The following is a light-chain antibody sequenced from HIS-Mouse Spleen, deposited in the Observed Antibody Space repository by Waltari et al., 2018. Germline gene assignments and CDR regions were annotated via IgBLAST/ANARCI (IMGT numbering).Light chain of an antibody. CDR3: QQYKNWPPYT. V-gene: IGKV3-15*01. CDR2: GAS. J-gene: IGKJ2*01. CDR1: QSVSSN. Sequence: EIVMTQSPATLSVCPRDSATLSRTARQSVSSNLAWYQQKPGQAPRLLIYGASTRATGIPDRFSGSGSGTEFTLNISSLQSEDFAVYYCQQYKNWPPYTFGQGTKLEIK.